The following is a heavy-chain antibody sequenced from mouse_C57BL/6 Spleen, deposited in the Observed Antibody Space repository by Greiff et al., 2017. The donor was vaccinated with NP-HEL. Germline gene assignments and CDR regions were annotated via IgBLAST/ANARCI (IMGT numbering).Heavy chain of an antibody. Sequence: QVQLQQPGAELVRPGSSVTLSCQASGSTFTSYWLHWVKQRPIQGLEWIGNIAPSDSETHYNQKFKDKATLTVDKSSSTAYMQLSSLTSEDSAVYYCARRESNFLFAYRGQGTLVTVSA. CDR1: GSTFTSYW. D-gene: IGHD2-5*01. CDR2: IAPSDSET. V-gene: IGHV1-52*01. J-gene: IGHJ3*01. CDR3: ARRESNFLFAY.